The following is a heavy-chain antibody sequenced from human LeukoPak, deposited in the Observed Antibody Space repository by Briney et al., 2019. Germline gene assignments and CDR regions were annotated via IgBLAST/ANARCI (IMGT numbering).Heavy chain of an antibody. CDR3: ARDLTQLLWFGDYYYYYYMDV. CDR1: GYTLTGYY. D-gene: IGHD3-10*01. J-gene: IGHJ6*03. CDR2: INPNSGGT. V-gene: IGHV1-2*02. Sequence: GASVKVSCKASGYTLTGYYMHWVRQAPGQGLEWMGWINPNSGGTNYAQKFQGRVTMTRDTSISTAYMEPSRLRSDDTAVYYCARDLTQLLWFGDYYYYYYMDVWGKGTTVTISS.